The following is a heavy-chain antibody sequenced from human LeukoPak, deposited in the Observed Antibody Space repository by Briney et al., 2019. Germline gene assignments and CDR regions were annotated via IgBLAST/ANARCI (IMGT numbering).Heavy chain of an antibody. V-gene: IGHV4-31*03. CDR1: GGSISSGGYY. CDR3: ARGGYSSGWYPL. J-gene: IGHJ4*02. D-gene: IGHD6-19*01. Sequence: PSETLSLTCTVSGGSISSGGYYWSWIRQHPGKGLEWIGYIYYSGSTYYNPSLKSRVTISVDTSKNQFSLKLSSVTAADTAVYYCARGGYSSGWYPLWGQGTLVTVSS. CDR2: IYYSGST.